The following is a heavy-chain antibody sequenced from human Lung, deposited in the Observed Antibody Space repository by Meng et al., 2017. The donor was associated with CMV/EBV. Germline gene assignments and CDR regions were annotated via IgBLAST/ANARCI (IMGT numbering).Heavy chain of an antibody. J-gene: IGHJ5*02. D-gene: IGHD2-21*01. V-gene: IGHV1-18*01. CDR2: IRVYNGDT. CDR1: GYTFTSYG. Sequence: ASAKVFCNASGYTFTSYGINWVRQAPGQGLEWMGWIRVYNGDTKYAQKFQGRVTMTTDTSTSTAYMELMSLRSDDTAVYYCARRGPSYCGVDCLAWFDPWGQGTLVTVSS. CDR3: ARRGPSYCGVDCLAWFDP.